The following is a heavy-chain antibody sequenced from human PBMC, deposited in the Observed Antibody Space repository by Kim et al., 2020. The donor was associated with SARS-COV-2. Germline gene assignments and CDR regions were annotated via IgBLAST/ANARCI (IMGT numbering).Heavy chain of an antibody. CDR1: GYSFTSYW. Sequence: GESLKISCKGSGYSFTSYWIGWVRQMPGKGLEWMGIIYPGDSDTRYSPSFQGQVTISADKSISTAYLQWSSLKASDTAMYYCARHRGSKGITILFRYGMDVWGQGTTVTVSS. V-gene: IGHV5-51*01. D-gene: IGHD3-10*01. CDR3: ARHRGSKGITILFRYGMDV. CDR2: IYPGDSDT. J-gene: IGHJ6*02.